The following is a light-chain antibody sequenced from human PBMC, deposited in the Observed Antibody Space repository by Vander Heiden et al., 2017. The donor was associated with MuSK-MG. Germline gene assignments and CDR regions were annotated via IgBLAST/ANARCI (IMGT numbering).Light chain of an antibody. Sequence: ILFTPSPAPLSMSPGAPATLSCRASQSDSSSYLAWYQQKPGQSPRLLIYGASSRATGIPDRFSGSGSGTDFTLTISRLEPEDFAVYYCQQDGSSPLTFGGGTKVEIK. CDR2: GAS. V-gene: IGKV3-20*01. J-gene: IGKJ4*01. CDR1: QSDSSSY. CDR3: QQDGSSPLT.